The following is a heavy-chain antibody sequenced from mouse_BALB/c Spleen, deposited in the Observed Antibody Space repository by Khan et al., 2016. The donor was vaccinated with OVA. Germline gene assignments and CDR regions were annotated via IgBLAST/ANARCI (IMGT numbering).Heavy chain of an antibody. J-gene: IGHJ3*01. V-gene: IGHV5-17*02. CDR1: GFTFSKFG. CDR2: ISSGSTTI. Sequence: EVELVESGGGLVQPGGSRKLSCAASGFTFSKFGMHWVRQAPEKGLEWVAYISSGSTTIYYADSVKGRFTISRDNPENTLFLTMTSLRSEDTAIYYCTRSHDTDAWFTYWGQGTLVTVSA. D-gene: IGHD2-3*01. CDR3: TRSHDTDAWFTY.